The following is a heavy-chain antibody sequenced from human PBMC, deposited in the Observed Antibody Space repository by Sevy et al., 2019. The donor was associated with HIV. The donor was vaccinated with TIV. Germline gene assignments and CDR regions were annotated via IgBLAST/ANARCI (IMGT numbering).Heavy chain of an antibody. V-gene: IGHV3-49*03. Sequence: GGSLRLSCTASGFTFGDYAMSWCRQAPGKGLEWVGFIRRKTYGGTTEYAASAKGRFTISRDDSKSIAYLQMNSLKTDDTAVYYCTRVRGTISPYYYYGMDVWGQGTTVTVSS. J-gene: IGHJ6*02. CDR1: GFTFGDYA. D-gene: IGHD3-16*01. CDR2: IRRKTYGGTT. CDR3: TRVRGTISPYYYYGMDV.